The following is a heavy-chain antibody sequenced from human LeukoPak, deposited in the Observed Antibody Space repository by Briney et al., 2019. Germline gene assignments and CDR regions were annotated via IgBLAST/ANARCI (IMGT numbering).Heavy chain of an antibody. CDR3: ASGREFGRWAFDI. CDR2: INHSGST. D-gene: IGHD3-10*01. CDR1: GGSFSGYY. J-gene: IGHJ3*02. V-gene: IGHV4-34*01. Sequence: SETLSLTCAVYGGSFSGYYWSWIRQPPGKGLERIGEINHSGSTNYNPSLKSRVTISVDTSKNQFSLKLSSVTAADTAVYYCASGREFGRWAFDIWGQGTMVTVSS.